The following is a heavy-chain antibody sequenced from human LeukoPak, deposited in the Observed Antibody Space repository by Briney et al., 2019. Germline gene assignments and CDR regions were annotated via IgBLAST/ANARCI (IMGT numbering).Heavy chain of an antibody. J-gene: IGHJ4*02. CDR2: ISYDGSNK. D-gene: IGHD2-21*02. CDR3: AKEPRGDYAFDY. CDR1: GFTFSSYG. Sequence: TGGSLRLSCAASGFTFSSYGMHWVRQAPGKGLEWVAVISYDGSNKYYADSVKGRFTISRDNSKNTLYLQMNSLRAEDTAVYYCAKEPRGDYAFDYWGQGTLVTVSS. V-gene: IGHV3-30*18.